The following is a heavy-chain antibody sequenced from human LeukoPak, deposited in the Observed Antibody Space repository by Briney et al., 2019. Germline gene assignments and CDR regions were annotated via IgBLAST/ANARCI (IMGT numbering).Heavy chain of an antibody. CDR1: GYSFTTYW. Sequence: GESLKISCQGSGYSFTTYWIAWVRQMPGKGLELMGILYPGDSDARYSPSFQDQVTMSADKSIKTAYLQWSSLKASDTAMYYCARRAFPATGYYFDFWGQGTLVTVSS. D-gene: IGHD2-15*01. J-gene: IGHJ4*02. V-gene: IGHV5-51*01. CDR2: LYPGDSDA. CDR3: ARRAFPATGYYFDF.